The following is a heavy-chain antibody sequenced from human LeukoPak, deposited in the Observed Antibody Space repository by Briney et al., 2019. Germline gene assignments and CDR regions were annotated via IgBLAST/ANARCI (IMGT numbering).Heavy chain of an antibody. Sequence: SETLSLTCTVSGGSLSGGAYYWSWIRQHPGKGLEWIGYIYYSGNTYCNPSLQSRVTISVDTSKNQFSLKLNSVTAADTAVYYCARWQYWDTGGYFDDWGQGTLVTVSS. CDR3: ARWQYWDTGGYFDD. V-gene: IGHV4-31*03. D-gene: IGHD5-18*01. CDR1: GGSLSGGAYY. CDR2: IYYSGNT. J-gene: IGHJ4*02.